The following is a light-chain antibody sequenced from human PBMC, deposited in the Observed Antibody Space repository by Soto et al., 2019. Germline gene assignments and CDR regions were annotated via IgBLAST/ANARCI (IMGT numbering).Light chain of an antibody. CDR3: QQRYNWPRT. V-gene: IGKV3-11*01. CDR2: DAS. J-gene: IGKJ1*01. Sequence: EIVMTQSPATLSVSPGERATLSCRASQSISSNLAWYQQRPGQAPRLLIYDASYRATDIPPRFSGSGSGTDFTLTISSLEPEDFAVYYCQQRYNWPRTFGQGTKVDIK. CDR1: QSISSN.